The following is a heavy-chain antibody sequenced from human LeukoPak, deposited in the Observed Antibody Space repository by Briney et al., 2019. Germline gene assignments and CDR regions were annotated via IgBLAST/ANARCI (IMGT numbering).Heavy chain of an antibody. CDR2: ISYDGGDK. Sequence: PGGSLRLSCAASGFTFDTYGMHWVRQAPGKGLEWVAIISYDGGDKYYTDSVKGRFTISRDNSKNTLSLQMNSLRAEDTAVYYCARASSAGTVDYWGQGTLVTVSS. V-gene: IGHV3-30*03. J-gene: IGHJ4*02. CDR3: ARASSAGTVDY. CDR1: GFTFDTYG. D-gene: IGHD6-13*01.